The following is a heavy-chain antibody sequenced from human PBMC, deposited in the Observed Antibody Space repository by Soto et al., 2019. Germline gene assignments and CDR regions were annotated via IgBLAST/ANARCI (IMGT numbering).Heavy chain of an antibody. CDR3: ATLGSQYSSSPRFDY. CDR2: IYSSGST. CDR1: GASVTSESYY. D-gene: IGHD6-6*01. V-gene: IGHV4-61*01. Sequence: ASETLSLTCTVSGASVTSESYYWSWIRQPPGKGLEWIGYIYSSGSTNYNPSLKSRVTISVDTSTNQFSLKLSSVTAADTAVYYCATLGSQYSSSPRFDYWGQGTLVTVSS. J-gene: IGHJ4*02.